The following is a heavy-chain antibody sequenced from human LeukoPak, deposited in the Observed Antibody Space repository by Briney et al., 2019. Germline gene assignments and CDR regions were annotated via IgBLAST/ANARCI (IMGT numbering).Heavy chain of an antibody. D-gene: IGHD6-6*01. CDR3: ARGYSSSYRIDY. CDR1: GFTFSSYW. V-gene: IGHV3-74*01. CDR2: INTDGSST. J-gene: IGHJ4*02. Sequence: GGSLRLSCAASGFTFSSYWMHWARQAPGKGLVWVSRINTDGSSTTYADSVKGRFTISRDNAKNTLYLQMNSLSAEDTAVYYCARGYSSSYRIDYWGRGTLVTVSS.